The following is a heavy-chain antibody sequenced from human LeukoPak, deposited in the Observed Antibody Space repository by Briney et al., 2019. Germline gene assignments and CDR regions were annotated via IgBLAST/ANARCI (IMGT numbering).Heavy chain of an antibody. CDR1: GFTFSSYG. Sequence: GGSLRLSCAASGFTFSSYGMHWVRQAPGKGLEWVAVIWYDGSNKYYADSVKGRFTISRDNSKNTLYLQMNSLRAEDTAVYYCAREEAYSSSWYYPKTCYYYGMDVWGQGTTVTVSS. V-gene: IGHV3-33*01. CDR2: IWYDGSNK. D-gene: IGHD6-13*01. J-gene: IGHJ6*02. CDR3: AREEAYSSSWYYPKTCYYYGMDV.